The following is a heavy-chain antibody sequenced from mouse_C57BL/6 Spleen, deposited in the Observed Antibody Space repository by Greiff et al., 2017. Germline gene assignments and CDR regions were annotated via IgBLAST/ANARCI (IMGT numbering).Heavy chain of an antibody. Sequence: QVQLQPSGAELVRPGASVTLSCKASGYTFPDYEMHWVKQTPVPGLEWIGAIDPETGGTAYNQKFKGKAILTADKSSSTAYMELRSLTSEDSAVYYCTRNYGNYAYFDYWGQGTTLTVSS. CDR1: GYTFPDYE. CDR2: IDPETGGT. V-gene: IGHV1-15*01. J-gene: IGHJ2*01. CDR3: TRNYGNYAYFDY. D-gene: IGHD2-1*01.